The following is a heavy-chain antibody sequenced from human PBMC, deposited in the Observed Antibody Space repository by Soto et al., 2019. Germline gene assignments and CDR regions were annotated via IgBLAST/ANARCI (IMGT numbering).Heavy chain of an antibody. J-gene: IGHJ6*02. CDR1: GDSINNYY. CDR2: IYDSVST. V-gene: IGHV4-59*01. CDR3: ARGTKYYYQGMDV. Sequence: PSETLSLTCTVSGDSINNYYWTWIRQPPGKGLEWIGYIYDSVSTSYNPSLKSRLTIPVDTSKNQFSLKLKSVTAADTAVYYCARGTKYYYQGMDVWGQGTTVTVSS.